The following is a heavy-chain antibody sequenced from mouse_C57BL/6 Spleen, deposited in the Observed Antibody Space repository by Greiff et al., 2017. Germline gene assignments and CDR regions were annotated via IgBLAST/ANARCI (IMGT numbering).Heavy chain of an antibody. D-gene: IGHD1-1*01. V-gene: IGHV1-61*01. CDR1: GYTFTSYS. CDR2: IYPSDSDT. J-gene: IGHJ2*01. Sequence: VQLQQSGAELVRPGASVKLSCKASGYTFTSYSMDWVKQRPGQGLEWIGNIYPSDSDTHYNEKFKGKATLTVDKSSSTAYMQLSSLTSEDSAVYYGARSGRGGDYFDYWGQGTTLTVSS. CDR3: ARSGRGGDYFDY.